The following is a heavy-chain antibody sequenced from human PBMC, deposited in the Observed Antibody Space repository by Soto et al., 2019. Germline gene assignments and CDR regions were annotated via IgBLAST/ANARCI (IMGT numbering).Heavy chain of an antibody. V-gene: IGHV4-59*01. Sequence: PSETLSLTCTVSGGSISSYYWSWIRQPPGKGLEWIGYIYYSGSTNYNPSLKSRVTISVDTSKNQFSLKLSSVTAADTAVYYCASHYRRRGWEWATEPLFDYWGQGTLGTGS. D-gene: IGHD6-19*01. J-gene: IGHJ4*02. CDR2: IYYSGST. CDR1: GGSISSYY. CDR3: ASHYRRRGWEWATEPLFDY.